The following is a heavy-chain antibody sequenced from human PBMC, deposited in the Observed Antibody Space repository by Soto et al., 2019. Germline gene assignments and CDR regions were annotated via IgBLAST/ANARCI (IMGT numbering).Heavy chain of an antibody. V-gene: IGHV3-23*01. CDR2: ISSGGST. D-gene: IGHD5-12*01. J-gene: IGHJ4*02. Sequence: EVQLLESGGGLVQSGGSLRLSCAASAFTFSNYGMSWVRQAPGKGLEWVSAISSGGSTFYADSVKGRFTISRDNSKSTLYLQMNSLRVEDTAIYYCAKENSGYEKWGQGTLVTVSS. CDR3: AKENSGYEK. CDR1: AFTFSNYG.